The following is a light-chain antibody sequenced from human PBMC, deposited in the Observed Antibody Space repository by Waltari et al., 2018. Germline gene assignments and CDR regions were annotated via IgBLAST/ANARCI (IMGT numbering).Light chain of an antibody. V-gene: IGLV3-21*02. J-gene: IGLJ1*01. Sequence: SFVLTQPPPVSVAPGQTARITCGGKNFERRSINWYQQKPGQAPVLVVYDDLDRPSGIPERLSGSKSGNTATLSITRVEAGDEADYYCQIWDTLSHHFVFGAGTKVTVL. CDR3: QIWDTLSHHFV. CDR2: DDL. CDR1: NFERRS.